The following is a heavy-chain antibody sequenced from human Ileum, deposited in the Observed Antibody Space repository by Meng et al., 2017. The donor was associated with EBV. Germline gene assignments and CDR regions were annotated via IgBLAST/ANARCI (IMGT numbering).Heavy chain of an antibody. CDR1: GGSISSRDW. J-gene: IGHJ4*02. Sequence: QGQVRESGPGLVNPSGTLSLTCAVSGGSISSRDWWSWVRQPPGKGLEWIGEIYRGGGTNYNASLKSRVTISVDTSKNHFSLKLNSVTAADTAVYYCARVRVIPAAIGFDYWGQGTLVTVSS. D-gene: IGHD2-2*02. V-gene: IGHV4-4*02. CDR2: IYRGGGT. CDR3: ARVRVIPAAIGFDY.